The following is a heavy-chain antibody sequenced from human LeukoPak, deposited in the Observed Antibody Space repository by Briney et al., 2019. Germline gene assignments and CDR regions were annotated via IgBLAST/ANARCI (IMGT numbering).Heavy chain of an antibody. D-gene: IGHD2-2*01. CDR3: AHTDCSSTSCYANWFDP. V-gene: IGHV2-5*02. CDR2: IYWDDDK. Sequence: SGPTLVNPTQTLTLTCTFSGFSLSTSGMGVGWIRQPPGKALEWLALIYWDDDKRYSPSLKSRLTITKDTSKNQVVLTMTNMDPVDTATYYCAHTDCSSTSCYANWFDPWGQGTLVTVSS. J-gene: IGHJ5*02. CDR1: GFSLSTSGMG.